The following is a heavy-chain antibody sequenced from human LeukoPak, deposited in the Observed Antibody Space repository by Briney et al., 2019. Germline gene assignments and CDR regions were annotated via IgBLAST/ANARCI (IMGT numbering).Heavy chain of an antibody. D-gene: IGHD3-10*01. V-gene: IGHV4-34*01. CDR3: ARDRHYYGSGSYSAYIYYYYGMDV. J-gene: IGHJ6*02. Sequence: SETLSLTCSVSGASISSSYWSWIRQPPGKGLEWIGEINHSGSTNYNPSLKSRVTISVDTSKNQFSLKLSSVTAADTAVYYCARDRHYYGSGSYSAYIYYYYGMDVWGQGTTVTVSS. CDR1: GASISSSY. CDR2: INHSGST.